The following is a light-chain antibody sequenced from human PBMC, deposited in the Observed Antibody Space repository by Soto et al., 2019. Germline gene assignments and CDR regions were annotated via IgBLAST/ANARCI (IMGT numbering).Light chain of an antibody. CDR1: QGIRTE. CDR2: GAS. CDR3: LQDNSYPRT. V-gene: IGKV1-6*01. J-gene: IGKJ1*01. Sequence: AIQMTQSPSSLYASVGDRVTITCRASQGIRTELGWYQQKPGKAPRLLIYGASTLQGGVPSRFSGSGSGTDFTLTIRSPQTEDFATYYCLQDNSYPRTFGQGTKVEIK.